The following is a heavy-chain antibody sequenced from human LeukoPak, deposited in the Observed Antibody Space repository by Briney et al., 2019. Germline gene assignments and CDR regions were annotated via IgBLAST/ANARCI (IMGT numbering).Heavy chain of an antibody. CDR2: IWYDGSNK. Sequence: GGSLRLSCAASGFTFSSYGMHWVRQAPGKGLEWVAVIWYDGSNKYYADSVKSRFTISRDNSKNTLYLQMNSLRAEDTAVYYCAKAAKRYCSSTSCLCLDYWGQGTLVTVSS. CDR1: GFTFSSYG. J-gene: IGHJ4*02. V-gene: IGHV3-33*06. CDR3: AKAAKRYCSSTSCLCLDY. D-gene: IGHD2-2*01.